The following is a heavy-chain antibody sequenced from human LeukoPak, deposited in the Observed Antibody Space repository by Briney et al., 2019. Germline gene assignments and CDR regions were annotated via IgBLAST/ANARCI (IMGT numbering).Heavy chain of an antibody. CDR3: AKVNGEHYDILTGYFPGGMDV. CDR1: GFTFRHYY. V-gene: IGHV3-7*03. D-gene: IGHD3-9*01. CDR2: IREDGSDD. Sequence: GGSLRLSFAASGFTFRHYYLNLVRLAPGKGLAWVANIREDGSDDTYEASVKGRFTIDRDNARNSLFMQMNSLRAEDTAVYYCAKVNGEHYDILTGYFPGGMDVWGQGTTVTVSS. J-gene: IGHJ6*02.